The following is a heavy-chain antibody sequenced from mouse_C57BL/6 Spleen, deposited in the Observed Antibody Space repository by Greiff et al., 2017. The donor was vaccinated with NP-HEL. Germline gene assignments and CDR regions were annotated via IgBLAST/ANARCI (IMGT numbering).Heavy chain of an antibody. CDR2: IYPGNSDT. J-gene: IGHJ4*01. CDR1: GYTFTSYW. CDR3: TRYPKFSLSYGLLHYAMDY. Sequence: EVQLQQSGTVLARPGASVKMSCKTSGYTFTSYWMHWVKQRPGQGLEWIGAIYPGNSDTSYNQKFKGKAKLTAVTSASTAYMELSSLTNEDSAVYYCTRYPKFSLSYGLLHYAMDYWGQGTSVTVSS. D-gene: IGHD1-1*01. V-gene: IGHV1-5*01.